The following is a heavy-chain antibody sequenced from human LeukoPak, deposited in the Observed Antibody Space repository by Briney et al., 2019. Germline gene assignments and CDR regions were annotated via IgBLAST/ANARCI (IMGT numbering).Heavy chain of an antibody. CDR2: IRSKAYGGTT. D-gene: IGHD3-22*01. CDR3: TTAGNYYDSSGYLISDY. CDR1: GFTFGDYA. Sequence: GGSLRLSCTASGFTFGDYAMSWLRQAPGKGLEWVGFIRSKAYGGTTEYAASVKGRFTISRDDSKSIAYLQMNSLKTEDTAVYYCTTAGNYYDSSGYLISDYWGQGTLVTVSS. J-gene: IGHJ4*02. V-gene: IGHV3-49*03.